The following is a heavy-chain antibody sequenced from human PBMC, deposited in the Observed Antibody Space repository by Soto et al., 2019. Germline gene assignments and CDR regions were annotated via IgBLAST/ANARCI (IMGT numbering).Heavy chain of an antibody. CDR1: GFTFSSYG. D-gene: IGHD6-19*01. CDR2: ISYDGSNK. J-gene: IGHJ4*02. Sequence: QPGGSLRLSCAASGFTFSSYGMHWVRQAPGKGLEWVAVISYDGSNKYYADSVKGRFTISRDNSKNTLYLQMNSLRAEDTAVYYCAKDMGIAVAVGFDYWGQGTLVTVSS. CDR3: AKDMGIAVAVGFDY. V-gene: IGHV3-30*18.